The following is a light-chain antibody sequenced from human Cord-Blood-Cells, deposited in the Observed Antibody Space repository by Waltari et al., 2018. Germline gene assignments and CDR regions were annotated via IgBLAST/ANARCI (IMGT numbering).Light chain of an antibody. Sequence: QSALTQPASVSGSPGQSITISCTGTSSDVGGYNLVSWHQQHPGKAPKLMIYEGSKRPSGVSNRFSGSKSGNTASLTISGLQAEDEADYYCCSYAGSSTWVFGGGTKLTVL. J-gene: IGLJ3*02. CDR1: SSDVGGYNL. CDR3: CSYAGSSTWV. CDR2: EGS. V-gene: IGLV2-23*01.